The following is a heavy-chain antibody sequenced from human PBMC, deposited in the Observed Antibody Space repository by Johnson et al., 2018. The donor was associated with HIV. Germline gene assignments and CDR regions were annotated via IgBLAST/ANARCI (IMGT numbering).Heavy chain of an antibody. V-gene: IGHV3-30-3*01. CDR3: AREEGVGDDYGGKSAFDI. J-gene: IGHJ3*02. CDR2: ISYDGSNK. CDR1: GFTVSSNY. D-gene: IGHD4-23*01. Sequence: QVQLVESGGGLIQPGGSLRLSCAASGFTVSSNYMSWVRQAPGKGLEWVAVISYDGSNKYYADSAKGRFTISRDNSKNTLYLQMNSLRAEDTAVYYCAREEGVGDDYGGKSAFDIWGQGTMVTVSS.